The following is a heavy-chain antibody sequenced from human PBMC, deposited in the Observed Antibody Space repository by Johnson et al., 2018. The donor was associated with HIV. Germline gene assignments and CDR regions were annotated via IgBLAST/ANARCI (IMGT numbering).Heavy chain of an antibody. CDR1: GFTFSSYA. J-gene: IGHJ3*02. D-gene: IGHD4-23*01. Sequence: QVQLVESGGGLVQPGRSLRLSCAASGFTFSSYAMHWVRQAPGKGLEWVAVISYDGSNKFYADSVNGRFTISRDNSKNTLYLQMNSLRTEDTAMYYCARERGYFGNPAFDIWGQGTMVTVSS. V-gene: IGHV3-30-3*01. CDR2: ISYDGSNK. CDR3: ARERGYFGNPAFDI.